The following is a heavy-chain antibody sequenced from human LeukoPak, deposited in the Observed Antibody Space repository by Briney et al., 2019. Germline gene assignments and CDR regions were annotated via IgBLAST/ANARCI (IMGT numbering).Heavy chain of an antibody. CDR2: ISSSSYI. Sequence: PGGSLRLSCAASGFTFSSYSMNWVRQAPGKGLEWVSSISSSSYIYYADSVKGRFTISRDNAKNSLYLQMNSLRAEDTAVYYCARFPDGYYFDYWGQGTLVTVSS. V-gene: IGHV3-21*01. CDR1: GFTFSSYS. J-gene: IGHJ4*02. D-gene: IGHD2-2*03. CDR3: ARFPDGYYFDY.